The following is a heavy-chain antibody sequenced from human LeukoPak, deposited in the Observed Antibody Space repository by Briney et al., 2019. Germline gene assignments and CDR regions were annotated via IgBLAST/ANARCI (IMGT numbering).Heavy chain of an antibody. V-gene: IGHV3-74*01. J-gene: IGHJ4*02. Sequence: GGSLRLSCAASGFTFGSYWMHWVRQAPGKGLVWVSRINTDGGSATYADSVKGRFTISRDNAKNTLYLQMNSLRAEDTAVYYCGRGFSIVPAGIPDYWGLGTLVTVSS. D-gene: IGHD2-2*02. CDR2: INTDGGSA. CDR3: GRGFSIVPAGIPDY. CDR1: GFTFGSYW.